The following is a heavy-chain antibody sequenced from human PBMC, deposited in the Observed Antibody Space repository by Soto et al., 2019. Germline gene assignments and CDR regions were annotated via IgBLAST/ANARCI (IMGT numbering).Heavy chain of an antibody. Sequence: SEPLSLTWTVSGVSISGLYWSWIRQPPGKGLEWIGYMYNTGSTVYNPSFKSRVTISVDTSKNQFSLKLNSVTAADTAVYYCARDLWGYCGTDCYPLDVWGQGTTVTVSS. D-gene: IGHD2-21*02. V-gene: IGHV4-59*11. CDR3: ARDLWGYCGTDCYPLDV. J-gene: IGHJ6*02. CDR1: GVSISGLY. CDR2: MYNTGST.